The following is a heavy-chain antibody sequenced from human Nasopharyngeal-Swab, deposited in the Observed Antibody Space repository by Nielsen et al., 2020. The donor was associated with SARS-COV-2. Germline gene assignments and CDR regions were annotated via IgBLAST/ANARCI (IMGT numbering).Heavy chain of an antibody. CDR2: IYYSGST. CDR3: ARPEVDYYGSGSYDYYCMDV. J-gene: IGHJ6*03. V-gene: IGHV4-39*01. Sequence: SETLSLTCTVSGGSISSSSYYWGWIRQPPGKGLEWIGSIYYSGSTYYNPSLKSRVTISVDTSKNQFSLKLSSVTAADTAVYYCARPEVDYYGSGSYDYYCMDVWGKGTTVTVSS. D-gene: IGHD3-10*01. CDR1: GGSISSSSYY.